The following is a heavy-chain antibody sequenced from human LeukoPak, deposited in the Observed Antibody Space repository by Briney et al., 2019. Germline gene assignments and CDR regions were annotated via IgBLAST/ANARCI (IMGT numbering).Heavy chain of an antibody. D-gene: IGHD6-13*01. V-gene: IGHV1-69*13. CDR2: IIPIFGTA. Sequence: SVKVSCKASGYTFTDYYIHWVRQAPGQGLEWMGGIIPIFGTANYAQKFQGRVTITADESTSTAYMELSSLRSEDTAVYYCARTMGSSSWSFDYWGQGTLVTVSS. J-gene: IGHJ4*02. CDR1: GYTFTDYY. CDR3: ARTMGSSSWSFDY.